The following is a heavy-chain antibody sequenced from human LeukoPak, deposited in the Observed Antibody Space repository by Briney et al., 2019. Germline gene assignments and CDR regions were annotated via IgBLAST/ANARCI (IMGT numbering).Heavy chain of an antibody. V-gene: IGHV1-69*06. D-gene: IGHD5/OR15-5a*01. J-gene: IGHJ6*04. CDR1: GRTFSSYA. CDR3: ARAASTHPRLYYYCYYGMDV. CDR2: ISPDFGTT. Sequence: SVKVSCKASGRTFSSYAISWVRQAPGQVLESMGGISPDFGTTDYAQKFQGRVTITADKSTSTAYMELSSLRSEDTAVYYCARAASTHPRLYYYCYYGMDVWGKGTTVTVSS.